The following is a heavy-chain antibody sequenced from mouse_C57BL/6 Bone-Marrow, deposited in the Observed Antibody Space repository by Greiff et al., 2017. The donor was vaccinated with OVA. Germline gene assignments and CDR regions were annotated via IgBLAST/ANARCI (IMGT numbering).Heavy chain of an antibody. Sequence: EVQLVESGPGLVKPSQSLSLTCSVTGYSITSGYYWNWIRQFPGNKLEWMGYISYDGSNNYNPSLKNRISITRDTSKNQFFLKLNSVTTEDTATYYCARDPLYGTWGQGTLVTVSA. J-gene: IGHJ3*01. CDR2: ISYDGSN. V-gene: IGHV3-6*01. D-gene: IGHD2-1*01. CDR3: ARDPLYGT. CDR1: GYSITSGYY.